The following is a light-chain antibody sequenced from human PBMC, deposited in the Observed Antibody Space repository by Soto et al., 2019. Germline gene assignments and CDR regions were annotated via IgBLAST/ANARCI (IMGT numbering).Light chain of an antibody. Sequence: DIQMTQSPSSLSASVGDRVTITCRASQNVNNFLSWYQQRPGKAPKLLVYAASNLAGGIPSRFNGSGSGTDFTLTISSLQPEDFATYYCQQTYSTLTFGGGTKVE. CDR3: QQTYSTLT. CDR1: QNVNNF. J-gene: IGKJ4*01. V-gene: IGKV1-39*01. CDR2: AAS.